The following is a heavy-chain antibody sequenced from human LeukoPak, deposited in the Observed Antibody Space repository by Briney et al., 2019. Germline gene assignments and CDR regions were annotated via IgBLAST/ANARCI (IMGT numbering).Heavy chain of an antibody. J-gene: IGHJ4*02. D-gene: IGHD4-17*01. Sequence: PGGSLRLSCAASGFTHSSYAMSWVRQAAGKGLEWVSAISGSGGSTYYADSVKGRFTISRDNSKNTLYLQMNSLRAEDTAVYYCAKDRTVTTPYYFDYWGQGTLVTVSS. CDR2: ISGSGGST. CDR3: AKDRTVTTPYYFDY. CDR1: GFTHSSYA. V-gene: IGHV3-23*01.